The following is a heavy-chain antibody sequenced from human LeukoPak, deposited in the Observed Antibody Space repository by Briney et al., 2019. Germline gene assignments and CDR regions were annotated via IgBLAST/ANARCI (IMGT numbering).Heavy chain of an antibody. CDR3: ARDSGASHLDY. Sequence: ASVKVSCKASGYTFTGRYIHWVRQAPGQGLEWMGWINPNSGVTNYAQKFQGRVTMTRDTSISTAYMELSSLRSDDTAVYYCARDSGASHLDYWGQETLVTVSS. J-gene: IGHJ4*02. D-gene: IGHD2-15*01. V-gene: IGHV1-2*02. CDR1: GYTFTGRY. CDR2: INPNSGVT.